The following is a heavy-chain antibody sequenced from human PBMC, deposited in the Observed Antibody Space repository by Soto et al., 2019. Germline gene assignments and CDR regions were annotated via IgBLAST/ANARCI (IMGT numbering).Heavy chain of an antibody. J-gene: IGHJ4*02. V-gene: IGHV3-23*01. CDR3: AKFKGYSGSYSDY. CDR1: GFTFNTYA. CDR2: ITASGGTT. Sequence: GGSLRLSCAASGFTFNTYAMGWVRQAPGKGLEWVSAITASGGTTYYADTVKGRFTISRDNSKNTLYLQMNSLRAEDTAVYYCAKFKGYSGSYSDYWGQGTLVTV. D-gene: IGHD1-26*01.